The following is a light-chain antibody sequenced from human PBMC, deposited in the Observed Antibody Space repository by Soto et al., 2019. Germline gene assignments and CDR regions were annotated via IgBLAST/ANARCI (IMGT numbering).Light chain of an antibody. Sequence: AIQMTQSPSSLSASVGDRVTITYRASQDIKNELGWYQQKPGKAPKFLIYAASSLQSGVPSRFSGSGSGTDFTLTITSLQPEDFATYYCLQDSKYPRTFGQGTNLEIK. CDR3: LQDSKYPRT. J-gene: IGKJ2*01. CDR1: QDIKNE. CDR2: AAS. V-gene: IGKV1-6*01.